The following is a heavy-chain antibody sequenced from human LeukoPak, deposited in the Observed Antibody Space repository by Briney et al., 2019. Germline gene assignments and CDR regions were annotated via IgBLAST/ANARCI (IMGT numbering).Heavy chain of an antibody. CDR1: GFTFSSYE. Sequence: SGGSLRLSCAASGFTFSSYEMNWVRQAPGKGLEWVSYISSSGSTIYYADSVKGRFTISRDNAKNSLYLQMNSLRAEDTAVYYCARDRIAVAGTGGDAFDIWGQGTMVTVSS. D-gene: IGHD6-19*01. CDR3: ARDRIAVAGTGGDAFDI. J-gene: IGHJ3*02. CDR2: ISSSGSTI. V-gene: IGHV3-48*03.